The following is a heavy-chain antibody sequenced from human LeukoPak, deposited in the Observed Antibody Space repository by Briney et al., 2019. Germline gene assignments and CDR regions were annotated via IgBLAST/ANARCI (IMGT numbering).Heavy chain of an antibody. D-gene: IGHD6-19*01. Sequence: SETLSLTCAVYGGSFSGYYWSWIRQPPGKGLEWIGEINHSGSTNYNPSLKSRVTISVGTSKNQFSLKLSSVTAADTAVYYCARGYRFYSSGRRGGYFDYWGQGTLVTVSS. V-gene: IGHV4-34*01. CDR1: GGSFSGYY. CDR2: INHSGST. J-gene: IGHJ4*02. CDR3: ARGYRFYSSGRRGGYFDY.